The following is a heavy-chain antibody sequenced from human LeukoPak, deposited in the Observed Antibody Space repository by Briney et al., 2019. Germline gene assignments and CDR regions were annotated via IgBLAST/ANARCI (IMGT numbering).Heavy chain of an antibody. CDR3: ARDSSGYYLRDFDY. V-gene: IGHV1-2*02. Sequence: VASVKVSCKASGYTFTGYYMHWVRQAPGQGLEWMGWINPNSGGTNCAQKFQGRVTMTRDTSISTAYMELSRLRSDDTAVYYCARDSSGYYLRDFDYWGQGTLVTVSS. CDR2: INPNSGGT. J-gene: IGHJ4*02. D-gene: IGHD3-22*01. CDR1: GYTFTGYY.